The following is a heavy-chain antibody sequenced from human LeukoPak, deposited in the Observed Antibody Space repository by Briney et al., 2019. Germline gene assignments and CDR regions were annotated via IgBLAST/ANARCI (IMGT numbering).Heavy chain of an antibody. CDR2: ISSSGSII. J-gene: IGHJ4*02. D-gene: IGHD6-13*01. CDR1: GFTFSSYE. V-gene: IGHV3-48*03. CDR3: ARDFGSSSWWFDY. Sequence: GGSLRLSCAASGFTFSSYEMNWVRQAPGKGLEWVSYISSSGSIIYYADSVKGRFTISRDNAKNSLYLQMNSLRAEGTAVYYCARDFGSSSWWFDYWGQGTLVTVSA.